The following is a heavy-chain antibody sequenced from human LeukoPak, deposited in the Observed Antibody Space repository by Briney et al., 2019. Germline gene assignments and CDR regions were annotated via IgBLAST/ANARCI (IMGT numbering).Heavy chain of an antibody. J-gene: IGHJ6*02. CDR2: IIPIFGTA. CDR3: ASNDRGYCSGGSCYSGLWDYYGMDV. V-gene: IGHV1-69*01. Sequence: SVKVSCKASGGTFSSYAISWVRQAPGQGLEWMGGIIPIFGTANYAQKFQGRVTITADESTSTAYMELSSLRSEDTAVYYCASNDRGYCSGGSCYSGLWDYYGMDVWGQGTTVTVSS. D-gene: IGHD2-15*01. CDR1: GGTFSSYA.